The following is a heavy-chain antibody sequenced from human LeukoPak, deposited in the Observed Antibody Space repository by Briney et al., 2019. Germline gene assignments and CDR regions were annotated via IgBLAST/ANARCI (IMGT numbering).Heavy chain of an antibody. CDR2: IYYSGST. V-gene: IGHV4-39*07. D-gene: IGHD6-19*01. Sequence: SVTLSLTCTVSGGSISSSSYYGGWIRQPPGKGLEWIGSIYYSGSTNYNPSLKSRVTISVDTSKNQFSLKLSSVTAADTAVYYCASMPAVAGKGIDYWGQGTLVTVSS. CDR3: ASMPAVAGKGIDY. J-gene: IGHJ4*02. CDR1: GGSISSSSYY.